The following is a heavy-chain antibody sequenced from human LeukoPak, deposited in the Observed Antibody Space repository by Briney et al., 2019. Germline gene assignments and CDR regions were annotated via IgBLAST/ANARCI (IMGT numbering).Heavy chain of an antibody. D-gene: IGHD3-16*02. CDR3: AKGLRVWGSYRPDAFDI. V-gene: IGHV3-9*03. CDR1: GFTFGDYA. J-gene: IGHJ3*02. Sequence: PGGSLRLSCAASGFTFGDYAMHWVRQAPGKGLEWVSGISWNSGSIGYADSVKGRFTISRDNAKNSLYLQMNSLRAEDMALYYCAKGLRVWGSYRPDAFDIWGQGTMVTVSS. CDR2: ISWNSGSI.